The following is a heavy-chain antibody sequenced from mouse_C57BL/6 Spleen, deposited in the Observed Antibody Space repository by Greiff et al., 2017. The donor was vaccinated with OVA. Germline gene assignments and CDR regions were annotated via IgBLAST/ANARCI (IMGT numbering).Heavy chain of an antibody. Sequence: EVKVEESGGGLVKPGGSLKLSCAASGFTFSDYGMHWVRQAPEKGLEWVAYISSGSSTIYYADTVKGRFTISRDNAKNTLFLQMTSLRSEDTAMYYCARRTAQATHAMDYWGQGTSVTVSS. J-gene: IGHJ4*01. V-gene: IGHV5-17*01. CDR2: ISSGSSTI. D-gene: IGHD3-2*02. CDR3: ARRTAQATHAMDY. CDR1: GFTFSDYG.